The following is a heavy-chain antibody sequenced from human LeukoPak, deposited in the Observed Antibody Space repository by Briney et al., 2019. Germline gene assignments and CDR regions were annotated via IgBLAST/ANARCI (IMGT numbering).Heavy chain of an antibody. D-gene: IGHD3-16*01. CDR2: INPSGGTT. Sequence: ASVKVSCKASGYTFTSYHMHWVRQAPGQGLEWMGIINPSGGTTNYAQKFRGRVTMTRDMSTSTVYMELSSLRSDDTAVYFCARDTSEGDYAWWFDPWGQGTLVTVAS. J-gene: IGHJ5*02. V-gene: IGHV1-46*01. CDR1: GYTFTSYH. CDR3: ARDTSEGDYAWWFDP.